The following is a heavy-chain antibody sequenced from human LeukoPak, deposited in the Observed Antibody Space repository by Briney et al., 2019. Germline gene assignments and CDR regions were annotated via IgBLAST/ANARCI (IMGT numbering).Heavy chain of an antibody. D-gene: IGHD3-16*01. Sequence: TGGSLRLSCAASGFTFSTYSMNWVRQAPGKGLEWVSYISSSSSTIYYADSVKGRFTISRDNAKNSLYLQMNSLRAEDTSVYYCARGGGFSTNWGQGTLVTVSS. CDR3: ARGGGFSTN. J-gene: IGHJ4*02. V-gene: IGHV3-48*01. CDR2: ISSSSSTI. CDR1: GFTFSTYS.